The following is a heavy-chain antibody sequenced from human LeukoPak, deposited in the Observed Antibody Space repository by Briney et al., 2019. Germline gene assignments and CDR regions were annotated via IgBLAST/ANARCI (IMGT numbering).Heavy chain of an antibody. CDR3: TTVIEA. CDR2: MKSNTDGGTT. Sequence: GGSLRLSCAASGFTFSNAWMSWVRQAPGKGLEWVGRMKSNTDGGTTVYAAPVKGRFTISREDYKNTLYLQMNSLKTEDTAVYYCTTVIEAWGQGTLVTVSS. CDR1: GFTFSNAW. J-gene: IGHJ4*02. V-gene: IGHV3-15*01. D-gene: IGHD2/OR15-2a*01.